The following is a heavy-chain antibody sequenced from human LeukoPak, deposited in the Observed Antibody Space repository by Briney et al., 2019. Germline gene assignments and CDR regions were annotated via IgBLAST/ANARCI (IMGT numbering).Heavy chain of an antibody. Sequence: GESLKISCKGSGYSFTSYWIGWVRQTPGKGLERMGVVYPGDSRTRYNPSFEGQVTISADKSINTAYLQWSSLKASDTAIYYCACREFYSPWPGPWGQGTLVTVSS. CDR3: ACREFYSPWPGP. CDR2: VYPGDSRT. V-gene: IGHV5-51*01. CDR1: GYSFTSYW. D-gene: IGHD5-18*01. J-gene: IGHJ5*02.